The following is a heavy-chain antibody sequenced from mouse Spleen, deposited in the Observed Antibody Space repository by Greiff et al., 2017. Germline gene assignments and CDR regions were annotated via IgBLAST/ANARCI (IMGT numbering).Heavy chain of an antibody. Sequence: VQLVESGAELVRPGASVTLSCKASGYTFTDYEMHWVKQTPVHGLEWIGAIDPETGGTAYNQKFKGKAILTADKSSSTAYMELRSLTSEDSAVYYCTRPTGGYFDYWGQGTTLTVSS. V-gene: IGHV1-15*01. D-gene: IGHD4-1*02. CDR1: GYTFTDYE. CDR3: TRPTGGYFDY. J-gene: IGHJ2*01. CDR2: IDPETGGT.